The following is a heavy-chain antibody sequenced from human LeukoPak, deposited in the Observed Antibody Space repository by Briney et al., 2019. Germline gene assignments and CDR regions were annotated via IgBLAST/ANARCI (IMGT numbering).Heavy chain of an antibody. Sequence: GRSLRLSCAASGFTFSSYGMHWVRRAPGKGLEWVAVIWYDGSNKYYADSVKGRFTISRDNSKNTLYLQMNSLRAEDTAVYYCAKGNEDDYMDVWGKGTTVTVSS. CDR3: AKGNEDDYMDV. CDR1: GFTFSSYG. CDR2: IWYDGSNK. J-gene: IGHJ6*03. D-gene: IGHD2-8*01. V-gene: IGHV3-33*06.